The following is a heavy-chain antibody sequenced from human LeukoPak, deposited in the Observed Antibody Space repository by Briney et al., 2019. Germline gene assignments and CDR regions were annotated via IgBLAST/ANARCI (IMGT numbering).Heavy chain of an antibody. CDR3: AKPREYSGYGPFDY. CDR1: GFTFSSYA. Sequence: GGSLRLSCAASGFTFSSYAIHWVRQAPGKGLEWVAVISYDGSNKYYPDSVKGRFTISRDNSKNTLFLQMNSLRAEDTAVYYCAKPREYSGYGPFDYWGQGTLVTVSS. CDR2: ISYDGSNK. V-gene: IGHV3-30*18. J-gene: IGHJ4*02. D-gene: IGHD5-12*01.